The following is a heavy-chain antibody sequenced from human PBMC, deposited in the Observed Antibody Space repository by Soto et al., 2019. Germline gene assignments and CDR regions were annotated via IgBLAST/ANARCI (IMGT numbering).Heavy chain of an antibody. Sequence: SVQVSCKASGCIFLSYAISWVRQAPGQGLEWMGGIISIFGTANYAQKFQGRVTITADKSTSTAYMELSNLRSEDTAVYYCARDRRITIFGVVIEGRYYYGMDVWGQGTTVTVSS. D-gene: IGHD3-3*01. CDR3: ARDRRITIFGVVIEGRYYYGMDV. CDR2: IISIFGTA. J-gene: IGHJ6*02. CDR1: GCIFLSYA. V-gene: IGHV1-69*06.